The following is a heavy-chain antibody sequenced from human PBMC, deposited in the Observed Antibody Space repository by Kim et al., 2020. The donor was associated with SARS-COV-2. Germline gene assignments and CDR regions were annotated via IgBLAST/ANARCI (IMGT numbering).Heavy chain of an antibody. CDR1: GGSISSGGYY. V-gene: IGHV4-31*03. D-gene: IGHD3-3*01. CDR3: ARVEGITIFGVVIIGAFDI. Sequence: SETLSLTCTVSGGSISSGGYYWSWIRQHPGKGLEWIGYIYYSGSTYYNPSLKSRVTISVDTPKNQFSLKLSSVTAADTAVYYCARVEGITIFGVVIIGAFDIWGLGTMVTVSS. J-gene: IGHJ3*02. CDR2: IYYSGST.